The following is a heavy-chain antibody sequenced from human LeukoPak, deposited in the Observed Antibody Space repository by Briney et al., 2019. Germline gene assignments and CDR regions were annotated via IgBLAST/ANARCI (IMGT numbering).Heavy chain of an antibody. CDR3: ARDSTIAAAGNWFDP. CDR2: IIPIFGTA. V-gene: IGHV1-69*13. J-gene: IGHJ5*02. Sequence: GASVKVSCKASGGTFSSYAISWVRQAPGQGLEWMGGIIPIFGTANYAQKFQGRVTITADESTSTAYMELSSLRSEDTAVYYCARDSTIAAAGNWFDPWGQGTLVTVSS. CDR1: GGTFSSYA. D-gene: IGHD6-13*01.